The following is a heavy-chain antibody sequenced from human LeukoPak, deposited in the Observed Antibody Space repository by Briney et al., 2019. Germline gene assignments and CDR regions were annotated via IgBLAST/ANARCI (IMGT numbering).Heavy chain of an antibody. CDR3: ARGRGNTIPWS. Sequence: SETLSLTCSVSGGSNTSYYWFCIRQPPGKGLEWIGYFYYSGSTIYNFSLKSRVTISVDTSNNQCSLKLSSVTAADTAVYYCARGRGNTIPWSWGQGTLVTVSS. D-gene: IGHD3-3*01. J-gene: IGHJ4*02. CDR1: GGSNTSYY. CDR2: FYYSGST. V-gene: IGHV4-59*01.